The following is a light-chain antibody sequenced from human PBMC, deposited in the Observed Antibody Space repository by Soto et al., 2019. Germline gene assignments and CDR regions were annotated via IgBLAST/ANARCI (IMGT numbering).Light chain of an antibody. CDR1: QVVSSSY. J-gene: IGKJ2*01. CDR3: QQYGTFPFS. Sequence: EIVLTQSPGTLSLSPGDSATLSCRANQVVSSSYLAWYQQKPGQAPRLLIYHASDRATGVPDRFSGGGSGTDFALTITRLEPEDFALFYCQQYGTFPFSFGQGTKLEIK. V-gene: IGKV3-20*01. CDR2: HAS.